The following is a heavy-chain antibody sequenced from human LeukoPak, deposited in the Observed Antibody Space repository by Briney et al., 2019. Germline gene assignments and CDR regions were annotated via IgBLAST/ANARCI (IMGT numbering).Heavy chain of an antibody. J-gene: IGHJ4*02. V-gene: IGHV3-48*03. Sequence: GGSLRLSCAASGFTFSSYEMNWVRQAPGKGLEWVSYISSSGSTIYYADSVKGRFTISRDNAKNSLYLQINSLRAEDTAVYYCARGAWELLGGYYFDYWGQGTLVTVSS. D-gene: IGHD1-26*01. CDR2: ISSSGSTI. CDR1: GFTFSSYE. CDR3: ARGAWELLGGYYFDY.